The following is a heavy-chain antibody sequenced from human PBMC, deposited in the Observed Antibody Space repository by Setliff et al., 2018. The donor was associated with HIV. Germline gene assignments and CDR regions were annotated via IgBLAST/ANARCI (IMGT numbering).Heavy chain of an antibody. J-gene: IGHJ5*02. CDR1: GYSISSGYY. CDR2: IYYSGST. CDR3: AKMEYSKGWFDP. V-gene: IGHV4-38-2*01. D-gene: IGHD4-4*01. Sequence: SETLSLTCAVSGYSISSGYYWGWIRQPPGKGLEWIGTIYYSGSTYSNPSLKSRVTISLDTSKNQFSLNLSSVTAADTAVYYCAKMEYSKGWFDPWGQGTLVTVSS.